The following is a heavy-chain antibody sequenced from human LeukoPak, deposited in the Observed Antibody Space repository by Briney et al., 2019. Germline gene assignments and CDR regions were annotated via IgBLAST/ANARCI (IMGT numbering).Heavy chain of an antibody. D-gene: IGHD2-2*01. CDR2: ISVSGGGT. CDR1: GFTFSSYA. Sequence: GGPLRLSCAASGFTFSSYAMNWVRQAPGKGLEWVSVISVSGGGTFYADSVKGRFTISRDNSKDTLYLQMNSLRAEDTAVYYCAKDFVPAAMFAWFDDWGQGTLVTVSS. V-gene: IGHV3-23*01. CDR3: AKDFVPAAMFAWFDD. J-gene: IGHJ4*02.